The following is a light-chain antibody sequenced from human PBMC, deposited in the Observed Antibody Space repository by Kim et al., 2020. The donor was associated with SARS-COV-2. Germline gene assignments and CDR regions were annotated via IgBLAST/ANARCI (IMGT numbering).Light chain of an antibody. CDR2: EVT. CDR1: SSDLGTYNY. J-gene: IGLJ3*02. CDR3: SSYAGSSTWV. Sequence: QSALTQPPSASGSPGQSVTISCTGTSSDLGTYNYVSWYQQHPGKAPKLMIYEVTKRPSGVPDRFSGSKSGNTASLTVSGLQAEDEADYYCSSYAGSSTWVFGGGTRLTVL. V-gene: IGLV2-8*01.